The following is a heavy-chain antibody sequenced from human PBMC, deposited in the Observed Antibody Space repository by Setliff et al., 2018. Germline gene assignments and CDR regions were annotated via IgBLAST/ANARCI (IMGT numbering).Heavy chain of an antibody. CDR3: ARDGGGYCATTSCFHFDY. CDR1: GYTFNTHG. CDR2: ISPYNGKT. V-gene: IGHV1-18*01. J-gene: IGHJ4*02. D-gene: IGHD2-15*01. Sequence: ASVKVSCKSYGYTFNTHGISWVRQAPGQRPEWMGWISPYNGKTRSIEIFQGRLTLTIDTSTNTVFMDLRNLRPDDTAIYYCARDGGGYCATTSCFHFDYWGQGTQVTVSS.